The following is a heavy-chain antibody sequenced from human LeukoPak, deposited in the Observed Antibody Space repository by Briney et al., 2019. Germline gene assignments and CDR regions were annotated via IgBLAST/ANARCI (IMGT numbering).Heavy chain of an antibody. V-gene: IGHV3-9*01. J-gene: IGHJ5*01. Sequence: PGRSLRLSCTASGFTFDHYAMHWVRQVPGKGLEWVSGISWNSDTIGYADSVKGRFTISRDNAKKSLYLQMNSLRPEDTALYYCIKAGGAGSYYFWFDSWGQGTLVTVSS. D-gene: IGHD3-10*01. CDR2: ISWNSDTI. CDR1: GFTFDHYA. CDR3: IKAGGAGSYYFWFDS.